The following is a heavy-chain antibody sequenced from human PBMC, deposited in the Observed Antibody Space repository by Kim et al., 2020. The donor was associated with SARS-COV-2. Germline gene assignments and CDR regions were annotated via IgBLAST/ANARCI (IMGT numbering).Heavy chain of an antibody. CDR1: GASFSSSNW. J-gene: IGHJ3*01. V-gene: IGHV4-4*02. CDR2: IYHSGIT. Sequence: SETLSLTCAVSGASFSSSNWWSWVRQPPGKGLVWFGGIYHSGITNYNQPLKSRGTISIDKSKKQFSLHMRSVTAAATAVYYCARRPPFYFYTSEAFDPWG. D-gene: IGHD1-26*01. CDR3: ARRPPFYFYTSEAFDP.